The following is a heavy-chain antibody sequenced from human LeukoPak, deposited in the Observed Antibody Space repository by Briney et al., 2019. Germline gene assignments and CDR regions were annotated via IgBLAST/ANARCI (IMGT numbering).Heavy chain of an antibody. CDR1: GFTFSSYW. Sequence: GGSLRLSCAASGFTFSSYWMSWVRQAPGKGLEWVANIKHDGSERNYEDSVKGRFAISRDNAKDSLYLQMNSLRAEDTAIYYCARDYYGSGSYHDVWGKGTTVTISS. CDR3: ARDYYGSGSYHDV. D-gene: IGHD3-10*01. J-gene: IGHJ6*04. CDR2: IKHDGSER. V-gene: IGHV3-7*01.